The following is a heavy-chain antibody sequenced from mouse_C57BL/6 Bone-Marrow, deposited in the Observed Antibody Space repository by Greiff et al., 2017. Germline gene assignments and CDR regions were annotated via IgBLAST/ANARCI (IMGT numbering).Heavy chain of an antibody. Sequence: VQLQQPGAELVRPGSSVKLSCKASGYTFTSYWMDWVKQRPGQGLEWIGNIYPSDSETHYNQKFKDKATLTVDKSSSTAYMQLSSLTSEDSAVYCCARGDYGSSGYYFDYWGQGTTLTVSS. J-gene: IGHJ2*01. CDR2: IYPSDSET. D-gene: IGHD1-1*01. CDR3: ARGDYGSSGYYFDY. CDR1: GYTFTSYW. V-gene: IGHV1-61*01.